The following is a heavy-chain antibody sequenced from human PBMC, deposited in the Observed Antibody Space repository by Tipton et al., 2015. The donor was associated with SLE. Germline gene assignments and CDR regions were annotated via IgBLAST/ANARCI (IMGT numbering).Heavy chain of an antibody. V-gene: IGHV3-74*01. CDR2: LNPDGSIT. CDR1: GFTFDGYW. CDR3: GRDYWGSADY. Sequence: SLRLSCTASGFTFDGYWMLWVRQTPGKGLVWVSRLNPDGSITNYADPVKGRFTISRDNAKNTLYLQMNSLTAEDTAVYYCGRDYWGSADYWGQGTLVTVSS. J-gene: IGHJ4*02. D-gene: IGHD7-27*01.